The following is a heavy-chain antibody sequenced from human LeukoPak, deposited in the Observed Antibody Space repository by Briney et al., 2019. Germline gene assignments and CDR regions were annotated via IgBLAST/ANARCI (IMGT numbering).Heavy chain of an antibody. D-gene: IGHD4-17*01. Sequence: GASVKVSCKASGGTFSNYAINWVRQAPGQGLEWMGMIIPIFGTANYAQKFQGRVTITADESTSTAYMELSSLRSEDTAVYYCAREGDYGDYYYMDVWAKGPRSPSP. CDR2: IIPIFGTA. J-gene: IGHJ6*03. CDR3: AREGDYGDYYYMDV. CDR1: GGTFSNYA. V-gene: IGHV1-69*15.